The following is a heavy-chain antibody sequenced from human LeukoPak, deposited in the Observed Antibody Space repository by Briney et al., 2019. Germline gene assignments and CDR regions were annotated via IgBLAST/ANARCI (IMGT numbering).Heavy chain of an antibody. CDR3: TKGGHSSGWAPDY. CDR1: GFTFSSYA. Sequence: GGSLRLSCAASGFTFSSYAMSWVRQAPGKGLKWVSAISGSGDSTYYADSVKGRFTISRDNSKNTLYLQTNSLRAEDTAVYYCTKGGHSSGWAPDYWGQGTLVTVSS. V-gene: IGHV3-23*01. D-gene: IGHD6-19*01. CDR2: ISGSGDST. J-gene: IGHJ4*02.